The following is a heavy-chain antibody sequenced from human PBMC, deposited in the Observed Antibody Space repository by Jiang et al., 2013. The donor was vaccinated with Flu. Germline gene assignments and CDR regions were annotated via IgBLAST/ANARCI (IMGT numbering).Heavy chain of an antibody. D-gene: IGHD2-2*01. CDR3: ARVNIVVVPAAKGGLWFDP. V-gene: IGHV4-59*01. J-gene: IGHJ5*02. Sequence: SWIRRAPTEGTGVDWVYLLQWEHQLQPSLKSRVTISVDTSKNQFSLKLSSVTAADTAVYYCARVNIVVVPAAKGGLWFDPWGQGTLVTVSS. CDR2: LLQWEH.